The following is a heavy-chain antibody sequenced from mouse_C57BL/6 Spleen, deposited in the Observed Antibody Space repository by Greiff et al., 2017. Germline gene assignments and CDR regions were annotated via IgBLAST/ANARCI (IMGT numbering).Heavy chain of an antibody. CDR3: ARSPIYGGVDYFDY. Sequence: EVQLVESGGGLVQPGGSLSLSCAASGFTFTDYYMSWVRQPPGKALEWLGFIRNKANGYTTEYSASVKGRFTISRDNSQSILYLQMNALRAEDSATYYCARSPIYGGVDYFDYWGQGTTLTVSS. V-gene: IGHV7-3*01. D-gene: IGHD1-1*01. CDR2: IRNKANGYTT. J-gene: IGHJ2*01. CDR1: GFTFTDYY.